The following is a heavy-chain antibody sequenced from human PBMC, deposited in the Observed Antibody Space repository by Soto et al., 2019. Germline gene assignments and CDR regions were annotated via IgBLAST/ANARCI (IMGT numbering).Heavy chain of an antibody. V-gene: IGHV4-39*01. D-gene: IGHD3-9*01. J-gene: IGHJ4*02. CDR3: ATVSNYDFLTGSNQN. Sequence: SETLSLTCTVSGGSISSNSYYWGWIRQPPGKGLEWIGSIYYSGSTYYNPSLKSRVTISVDTSKNQFSLKLSSVTAADTAVYYCATVSNYDFLTGSNQNWGQGTLVTV. CDR2: IYYSGST. CDR1: GGSISSNSYY.